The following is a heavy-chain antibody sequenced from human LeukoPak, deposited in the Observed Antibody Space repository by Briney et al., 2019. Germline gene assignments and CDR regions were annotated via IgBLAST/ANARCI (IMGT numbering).Heavy chain of an antibody. J-gene: IGHJ4*02. V-gene: IGHV3-20*04. CDR2: INWNGGST. Sequence: PGGSLRLSCAASGFTFSDYYMSWVRQAPGKGLEWASGINWNGGSTGYTDSVKGRFTISRDNAKNSLYLQMNSLRAEDTALYYCAREEGGSGWYYFDYWGQGTLVTVSS. D-gene: IGHD6-19*01. CDR1: GFTFSDYY. CDR3: AREEGGSGWYYFDY.